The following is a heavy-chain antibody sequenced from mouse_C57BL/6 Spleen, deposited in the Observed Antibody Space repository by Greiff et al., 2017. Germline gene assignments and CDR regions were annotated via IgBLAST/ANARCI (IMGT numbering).Heavy chain of an antibody. V-gene: IGHV1-66*01. CDR1: GYSFTSYY. CDR3: ARDQLRLPLDY. CDR2: IYPGSGNT. D-gene: IGHD3-2*02. Sequence: VQLQQSGPELVKPGASVKISCKASGYSFTSYYIHWVKQRPGQGLEWIGWIYPGSGNTKYNEKFKGKATLTADTSSSTAYMQLSSLTSEDSAVYSGARDQLRLPLDYWGQGTTLTVSS. J-gene: IGHJ2*01.